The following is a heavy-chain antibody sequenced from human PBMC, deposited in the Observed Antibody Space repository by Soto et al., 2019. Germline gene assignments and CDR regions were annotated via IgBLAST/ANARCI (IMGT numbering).Heavy chain of an antibody. CDR3: ARVSPAAMGTSNWFDP. CDR1: GYSIGSADY. D-gene: IGHD2-2*01. Sequence: ETLSLTCAVSGYSIGSADYGCWIRQPPGKGLEWIGYIYYSWSTYYNPSLKSRVTISVDTSKNQFSLKLSSVTAADTAVYYCARVSPAAMGTSNWFDPWGQGTLVTVSS. V-gene: IGHV4-38-2*01. J-gene: IGHJ5*02. CDR2: IYYSWST.